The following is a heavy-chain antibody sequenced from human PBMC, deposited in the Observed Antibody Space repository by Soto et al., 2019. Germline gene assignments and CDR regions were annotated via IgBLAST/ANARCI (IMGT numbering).Heavy chain of an antibody. V-gene: IGHV4-59*01. CDR1: GGSISSYY. D-gene: IGHD5-12*01. CDR2: IYYSGST. J-gene: IGHJ6*03. CDR3: ARVINSGYVSSDMDV. Sequence: SETLSLTCTVSGGSISSYYWSWIRQPPGKGLEWIGYIYYSGSTNYNPSLKSRVTISVDTSKNQFSLKLSPVTAADAAGYYVARVINSGYVSSDMDVWGKGTTVTVSS.